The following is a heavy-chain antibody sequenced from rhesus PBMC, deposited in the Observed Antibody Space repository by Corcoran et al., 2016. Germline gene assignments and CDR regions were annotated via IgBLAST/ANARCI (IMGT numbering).Heavy chain of an antibody. D-gene: IGHD4-23*01. J-gene: IGHJ4*01. CDR2: ISGSGGST. V-gene: IGHV4-173*01. Sequence: QLQLQESGPGLVKPSETLSLTCAVPGGSISSNHWSWTRQPPGTGLEWIGRISGSGGSTDYNPSLKSRVTISTDTSKNQFSLKLSSVTAADTAVYYCARDHEYSNYVDYWGQGVLVTVSS. CDR3: ARDHEYSNYVDY. CDR1: GGSISSNH.